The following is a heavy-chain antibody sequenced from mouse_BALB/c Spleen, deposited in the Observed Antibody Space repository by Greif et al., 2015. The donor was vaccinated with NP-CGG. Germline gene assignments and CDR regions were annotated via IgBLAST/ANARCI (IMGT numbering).Heavy chain of an antibody. V-gene: IGHV2-6-1*01. CDR2: IWSDGST. CDR1: GFSLTSYG. CDR3: ASPYYRYDGYAMDY. J-gene: IGHJ4*01. D-gene: IGHD2-14*01. Sequence: VMLVESGPGLVAPSQSLSITCTISGFSLTSYGVHWVRQPPGKGLEWLVVIWSDGSTTYNSALKSRLSISKDNSKSQVFLKMDSLQTDDTAMYYCASPYYRYDGYAMDYWGQGTSVTVSS.